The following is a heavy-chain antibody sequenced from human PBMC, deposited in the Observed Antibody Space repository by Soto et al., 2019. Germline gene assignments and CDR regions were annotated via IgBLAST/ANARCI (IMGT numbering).Heavy chain of an antibody. J-gene: IGHJ6*02. Sequence: SETLSLTCAVYGGSFSGYYWGWIRQPPGKGLEWIGSIYYSGSTYYNPSLKSRVTISVDTSKNQFSLKLSSATAADTAVYYCARHVGDGSGSYYTLYYYYYGMDVWGQGTTVTVSS. V-gene: IGHV4-39*01. CDR2: IYYSGST. D-gene: IGHD3-10*01. CDR1: GGSFSGYY. CDR3: ARHVGDGSGSYYTLYYYYYGMDV.